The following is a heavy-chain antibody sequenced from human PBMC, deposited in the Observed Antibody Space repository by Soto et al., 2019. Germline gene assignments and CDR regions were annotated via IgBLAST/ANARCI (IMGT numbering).Heavy chain of an antibody. CDR1: GGTFSSYA. J-gene: IGHJ6*02. Sequence: QVQLVQSGAEVKKPGSSVKVSCKASGGTFSSYAISWVRQAPGQGLEWMGGIIPIFGTANYAQKFQGRVTITADESTSTAYMELSSLRSEDTAVYYCARAPYSKACGGAYYGMDVWGQGTTVTVSS. CDR2: IIPIFGTA. D-gene: IGHD6-13*01. V-gene: IGHV1-69*01. CDR3: ARAPYSKACGGAYYGMDV.